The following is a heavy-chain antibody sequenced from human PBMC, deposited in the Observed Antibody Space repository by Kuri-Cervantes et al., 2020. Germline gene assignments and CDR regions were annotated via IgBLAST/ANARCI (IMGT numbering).Heavy chain of an antibody. CDR1: GFTFSDYY. D-gene: IGHD2-15*01. Sequence: GESLKISCAASGFTFSDYYMSWIRQAPGKGLEWVSYISSSGSTIYYADSVKGRFTISRDNAKNSLYLQMNSLRAEDTAVYYCAREGRYCSGGSCYSDYWGQGTLVTVSS. V-gene: IGHV3-11*01. J-gene: IGHJ4*02. CDR2: ISSSGSTI. CDR3: AREGRYCSGGSCYSDY.